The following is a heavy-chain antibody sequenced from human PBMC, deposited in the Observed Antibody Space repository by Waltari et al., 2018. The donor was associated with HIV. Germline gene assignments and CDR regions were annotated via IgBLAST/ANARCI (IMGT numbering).Heavy chain of an antibody. D-gene: IGHD6-19*01. CDR3: ARDIAVAGKVPGYFDY. CDR2: INPNSGGT. Sequence: QVQLVQSGAEVMKPGASVKVSCTASGYTFTGYYMPWVRQAPGQGLEWMGRINPNSGGTNYAQKFQGRVTMTRDTSISTAYMELSRLRSDDTAVYYCARDIAVAGKVPGYFDYWGQGTLVTVSS. CDR1: GYTFTGYY. V-gene: IGHV1-2*06. J-gene: IGHJ4*02.